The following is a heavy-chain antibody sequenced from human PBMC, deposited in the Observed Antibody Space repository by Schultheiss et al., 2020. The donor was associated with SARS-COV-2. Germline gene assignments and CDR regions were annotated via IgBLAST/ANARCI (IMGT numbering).Heavy chain of an antibody. D-gene: IGHD6-13*01. V-gene: IGHV4-31*03. Sequence: SQTLSLTCTVSGGSISSGGYYWSWIRQHPGKALEWIGYIYYSGNTYYNPSLRSRISMSVDTSKNQFSLRLRSVTAADTAIYYCARHKRSGSIFDSWGQGTLVTVSS. CDR3: ARHKRSGSIFDS. J-gene: IGHJ4*02. CDR1: GGSISSGGYY. CDR2: IYYSGNT.